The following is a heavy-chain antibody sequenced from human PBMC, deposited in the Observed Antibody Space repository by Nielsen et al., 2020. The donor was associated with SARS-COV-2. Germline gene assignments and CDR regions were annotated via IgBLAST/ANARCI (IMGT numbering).Heavy chain of an antibody. CDR2: IWYDGSNK. D-gene: IGHD3-9*01. J-gene: IGHJ6*03. CDR1: GFTFSSYG. V-gene: IGHV3-33*03. CDR3: ASAYDILTGRNTYYYSMDV. Sequence: GESLKISCAASGFTFSSYGMHWVRQAPGKGLEWVAVIWYDGSNKYYADSVKGRFTISRDNAKNSLYLQMNSLRAEDTAVYYCASAYDILTGRNTYYYSMDVWGKGTTGTVSS.